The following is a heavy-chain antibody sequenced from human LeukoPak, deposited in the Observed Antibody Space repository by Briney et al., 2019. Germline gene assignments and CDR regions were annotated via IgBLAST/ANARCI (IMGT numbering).Heavy chain of an antibody. V-gene: IGHV3-7*01. Sequence: GGSLRLSCGASGFTFTSYWMSWVRQAPGKGLEWVATIKEDGSDKYCMGSVMGRFTVSRDSAKNSLYLQINSLRAEDTAVYYCARDGTYYDTSGYYYVADYHYMDVWGKGTTVSVSS. CDR1: GFTFTSYW. D-gene: IGHD3-22*01. CDR2: IKEDGSDK. J-gene: IGHJ6*03. CDR3: ARDGTYYDTSGYYYVADYHYMDV.